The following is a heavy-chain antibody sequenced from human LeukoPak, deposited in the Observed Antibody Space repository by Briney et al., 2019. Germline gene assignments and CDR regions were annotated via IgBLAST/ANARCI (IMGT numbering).Heavy chain of an antibody. Sequence: GGSXRLSCAASGXTFSSYGMHWVRQAPGKGGEWVAVIWYDGSKKYYADSVKGRFTISRDNSKNTLYMQMNRLRAEDTAVYYCARGEEITMTYWGFDYWGQGTLVTVSS. J-gene: IGHJ4*02. CDR2: IWYDGSKK. CDR3: ARGEEITMTYWGFDY. D-gene: IGHD3-22*01. V-gene: IGHV3-33*01. CDR1: GXTFSSYG.